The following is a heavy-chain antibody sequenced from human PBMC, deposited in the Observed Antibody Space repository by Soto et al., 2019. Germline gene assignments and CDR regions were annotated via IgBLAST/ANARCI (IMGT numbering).Heavy chain of an antibody. Sequence: QVQLVQSGAEVKKPGSSVKVSCKASGGTFSSYAISWVRQAPGQGLEWMGEIIPIFGTANYAQKFQGRVTITADDSTSTAYMELSSLSSADTAVYYCARDSGPISGYYPDRFDPWGQGTLVTVSS. V-gene: IGHV1-69*12. CDR3: ARDSGPISGYYPDRFDP. CDR1: GGTFSSYA. CDR2: IIPIFGTA. J-gene: IGHJ5*02. D-gene: IGHD3-22*01.